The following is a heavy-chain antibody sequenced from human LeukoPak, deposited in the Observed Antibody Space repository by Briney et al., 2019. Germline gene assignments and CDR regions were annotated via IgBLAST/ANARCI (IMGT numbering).Heavy chain of an antibody. CDR1: GFTLRSYW. D-gene: IGHD6-13*01. CDR2: IEQDGSYK. J-gene: IGHJ3*02. V-gene: IGHV3-7*03. CDR3: ARGISSSWSGDAFDI. Sequence: GGSLRLSCAASGFTLRSYWMSWVRQAPGKGLEWVANIEQDGSYKYYVGSVKGRFTISRDNAKNSLYLQMNSLRDEDTAVYYCARGISSSWSGDAFDIWGQGTMVTVSS.